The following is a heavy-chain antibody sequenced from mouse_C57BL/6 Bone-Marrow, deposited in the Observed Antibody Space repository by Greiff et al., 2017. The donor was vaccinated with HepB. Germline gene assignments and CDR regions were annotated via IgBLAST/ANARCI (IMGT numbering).Heavy chain of an antibody. V-gene: IGHV1-19*01. D-gene: IGHD1-1*01. Sequence: EVQLQQSGPVLVKPGASVKMSCKASGYTFTDYYMNWVKQSHGKSLEWIGVINPYNGGTSYNQKFKGKATLTVDKSSSTAYMELNSLTSEDSAVYYCANIYYYGSSYRRAFDYWGQGTTLTVSS. J-gene: IGHJ2*01. CDR1: GYTFTDYY. CDR2: INPYNGGT. CDR3: ANIYYYGSSYRRAFDY.